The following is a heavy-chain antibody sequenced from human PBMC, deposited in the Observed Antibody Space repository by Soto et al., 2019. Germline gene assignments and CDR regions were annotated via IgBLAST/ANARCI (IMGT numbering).Heavy chain of an antibody. J-gene: IGHJ4*02. CDR3: ARIAAAGTNCAY. CDR2: IYHSGST. V-gene: IGHV4-4*02. D-gene: IGHD6-13*01. CDR1: GCSISSSNL. Sequence: QVQLQESGPGLVKPSGTLSLTCAASGCSISSSNLWSWVRAPPGKGLEWIGEIYHSGSTNYNPSRKSRVTISVDKSKNQFSLKLSSVTAADTAVYYCARIAAAGTNCAYWGQGTLVTVSS.